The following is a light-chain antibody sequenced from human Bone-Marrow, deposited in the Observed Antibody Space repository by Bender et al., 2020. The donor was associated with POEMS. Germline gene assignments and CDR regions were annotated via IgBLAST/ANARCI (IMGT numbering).Light chain of an antibody. J-gene: IGLJ2*01. Sequence: SYDLTQPPSVSVSPGQTASITCSGDDLGHKYACWYQQKPGQSPVLVIYQNNKRPSGIPERFSGSNSGNTATLTISGTQAMDEADYYCQAWDSTTFVVFGGGTKLTVL. CDR2: QNN. V-gene: IGLV3-1*01. CDR3: QAWDSTTFVV. CDR1: DLGHKY.